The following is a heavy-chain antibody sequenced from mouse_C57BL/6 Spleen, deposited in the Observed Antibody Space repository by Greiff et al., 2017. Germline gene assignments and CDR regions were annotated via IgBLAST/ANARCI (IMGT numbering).Heavy chain of an antibody. D-gene: IGHD2-10*02. CDR3: GYGNYFWLAY. V-gene: IGHV1-54*01. CDR2: INPGSGGT. Sequence: VQLQQSGAELVRPGTSVKLSCKASGYAFTNYLMEWVKQRPGQGLEWIGEINPGSGGTNYNEKFKGKATLTADKSSSTAYMQLSSLTSEDSAVCVCGYGNYFWLAYWGQGTLVTVSA. CDR1: GYAFTNYL. J-gene: IGHJ3*01.